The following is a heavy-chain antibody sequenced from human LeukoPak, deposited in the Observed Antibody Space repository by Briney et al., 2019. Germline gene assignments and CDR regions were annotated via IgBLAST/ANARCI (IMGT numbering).Heavy chain of an antibody. CDR3: ARDTYYDSSGYLDY. CDR1: GFTFSSYG. D-gene: IGHD3-22*01. CDR2: IWYDGSNK. Sequence: GRSLRLSCAASGFTFSSYGMHWVRQAPGKGLEWVAVIWYDGSNKYYADSVKGRFTISRDNSKNTLYLQMNSLRAEDTAVYYCARDTYYDSSGYLDYRGQGTLVTVSS. V-gene: IGHV3-33*01. J-gene: IGHJ4*02.